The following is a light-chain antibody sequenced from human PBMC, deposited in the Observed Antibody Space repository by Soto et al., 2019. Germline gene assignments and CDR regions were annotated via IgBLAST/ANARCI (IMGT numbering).Light chain of an antibody. J-gene: IGLJ1*01. CDR2: EVT. Sequence: QSALAQPASVSGSPGQTITISCTGTNSDVGGYNAVSWYQHHPGKAPKLIIYEVTHRPAGVSGRFSASKSGNTASLTITGLQAEDEADYYCNSFRVNRLYVFGSGTKLNVL. CDR1: NSDVGGYNA. CDR3: NSFRVNRLYV. V-gene: IGLV2-14*01.